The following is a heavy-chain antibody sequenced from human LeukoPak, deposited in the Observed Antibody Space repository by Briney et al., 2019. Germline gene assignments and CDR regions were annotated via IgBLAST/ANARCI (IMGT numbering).Heavy chain of an antibody. CDR3: AKDIGGLGFFGTVLLDFNCFDP. V-gene: IGHV3-23*01. CDR2: ISGSGGST. Sequence: SGGSLRLSCAASGFTFSSYAMSWVRQAPGKGLEWVSAISGSGGSTYYADSVKGRFTISRDNAKNALSLQLNSLRAEDTALYYCAKDIGGLGFFGTVLLDFNCFDPWGQGTLVTVSS. D-gene: IGHD1-26*01. J-gene: IGHJ5*02. CDR1: GFTFSSYA.